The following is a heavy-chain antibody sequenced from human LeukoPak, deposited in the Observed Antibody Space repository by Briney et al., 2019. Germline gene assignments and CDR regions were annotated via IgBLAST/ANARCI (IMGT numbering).Heavy chain of an antibody. CDR2: IIPIFGTA. CDR3: ARERARSGVTSGVGDAFDI. Sequence: RASVKVSCKASGGTFSSYAISWVRQAPGQGLEWMGGIIPIFGTANYAQKFQGRVTITTDESTSTAYMELSSLRSEDTAVYSCARERARSGVTSGVGDAFDIWGQGTMVTVSS. J-gene: IGHJ3*02. D-gene: IGHD6-19*01. CDR1: GGTFSSYA. V-gene: IGHV1-69*05.